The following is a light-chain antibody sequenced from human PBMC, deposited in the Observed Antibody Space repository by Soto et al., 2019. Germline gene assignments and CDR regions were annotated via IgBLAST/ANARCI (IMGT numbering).Light chain of an antibody. Sequence: DIVMTQSPLSLPVTPGEPAPISCRSSQSLLHSNGYNYLDWYLQKPGQSPQLLIFLGSNRASGVPDRFSGSGSGTDFTLKISRVEAEDVGVYYCMQALQTPWTFGPGTKVDIK. J-gene: IGKJ3*01. CDR1: QSLLHSNGYNY. CDR2: LGS. V-gene: IGKV2-28*01. CDR3: MQALQTPWT.